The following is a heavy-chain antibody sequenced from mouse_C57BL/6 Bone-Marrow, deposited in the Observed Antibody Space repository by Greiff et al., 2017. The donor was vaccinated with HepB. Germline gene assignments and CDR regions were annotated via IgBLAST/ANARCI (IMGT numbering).Heavy chain of an antibody. D-gene: IGHD1-1*01. CDR3: ARLGGRNYYGSSYGWYFDV. CDR1: GYTFTSYW. CDR2: IYPGSGST. J-gene: IGHJ1*03. Sequence: QVQLKHPGAELVKPGASVKMSCKASGYTFTSYWITWVKQRPGQGLEWIGDIYPGSGSTNYNEKFKSKATLTVDTSSSTAYMQLSSLTSEDSAVYYCARLGGRNYYGSSYGWYFDVWGTGTTVTVSS. V-gene: IGHV1-55*01.